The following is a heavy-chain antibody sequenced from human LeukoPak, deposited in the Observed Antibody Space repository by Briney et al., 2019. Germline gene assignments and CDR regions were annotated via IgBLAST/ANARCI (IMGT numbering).Heavy chain of an antibody. V-gene: IGHV1-46*01. J-gene: IGHJ4*02. CDR3: AFERCTSCYIGIAAAGPFDY. CDR2: INPSGGST. CDR1: GYTFTSYY. D-gene: IGHD6-13*01. Sequence: ASVKVSCKASGYTFTSYYMHWVRQAPGQGLEWMGIINPSGGSTSYAQKFQGRVTITADESTSTAYMELSSLRSEDTAVYYCAFERCTSCYIGIAAAGPFDYWGQGTLVTVSS.